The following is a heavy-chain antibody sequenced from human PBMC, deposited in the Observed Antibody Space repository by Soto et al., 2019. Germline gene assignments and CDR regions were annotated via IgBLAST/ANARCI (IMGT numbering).Heavy chain of an antibody. CDR2: ISYDGSNK. D-gene: IGHD5-18*01. CDR3: AKDPAYSSYYYYYGMDV. J-gene: IGHJ6*02. CDR1: GVTVSSSG. Sequence: WWSLSLSCAASGVTVSSSGMDWVRQATDKEKERVAVISYDGSNKYYTDTVKGRFTISRDNSKNTLYLQMNSLRAEDTSFYYCAKDPAYSSYYYYYGMDVWCQGTTVTVSS. V-gene: IGHV3-30*18.